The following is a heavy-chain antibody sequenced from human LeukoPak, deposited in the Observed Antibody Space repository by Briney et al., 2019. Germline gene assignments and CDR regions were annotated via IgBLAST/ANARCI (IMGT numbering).Heavy chain of an antibody. D-gene: IGHD6-13*01. V-gene: IGHV3-74*01. CDR2: INSDGSSI. J-gene: IGHJ4*02. CDR1: GFVFSNNW. CDR3: AKDLSWGATDY. Sequence: TGGSLGLSCAASGFVFSNNWMYWVRQAPGRGLVWVSRINSDGSSIAYADSVKGRFTISRDNAKNTLFLQMNSLTVEDTAMYYCAKDLSWGATDYWGQGTLVTVSS.